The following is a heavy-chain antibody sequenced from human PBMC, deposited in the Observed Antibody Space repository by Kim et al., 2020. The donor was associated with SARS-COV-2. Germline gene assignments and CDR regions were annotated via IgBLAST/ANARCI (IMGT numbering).Heavy chain of an antibody. CDR1: GFTFSTYA. Sequence: GGSLRLSCAASGFTFSTYAMNWVRQAPGKGLEWVSTIGGGGTTTYYADSVKGRFTVSRDNSKNTVYLQMKSLRAEDTAVYYCVKGGLSKDEYFEYWGQGTLVTVSS. CDR3: VKGGLSKDEYFEY. D-gene: IGHD2-15*01. J-gene: IGHJ4*02. CDR2: IGGGGTTT. V-gene: IGHV3-23*01.